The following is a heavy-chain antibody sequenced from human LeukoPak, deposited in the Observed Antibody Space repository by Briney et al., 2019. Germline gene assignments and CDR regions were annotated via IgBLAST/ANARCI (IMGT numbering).Heavy chain of an antibody. CDR1: GYTFTSYD. CDR2: MNPNSGNT. V-gene: IGHV1-8*01. CDR3: AREGVDEQNYYYGMDV. J-gene: IGHJ6*02. Sequence: ASVKVSCKASGYTFTSYDINWVRQATGQGLEWMGWMNPNSGNTGYAQKFQGRVTMTRNTSISTAYMELSSLRSEDTAVYYCAREGVDEQNYYYGMDVWGQGTTVTVSS. D-gene: IGHD6-13*01.